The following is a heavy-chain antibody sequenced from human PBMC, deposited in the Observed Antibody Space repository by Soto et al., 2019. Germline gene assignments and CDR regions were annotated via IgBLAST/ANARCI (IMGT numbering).Heavy chain of an antibody. D-gene: IGHD6-19*01. Sequence: QVHLVESGGGVVQPGRSLRLSCAASGFTFSSYAMHWVRQAPGKGLEWVAVISYDGSNKYYADSVKGRFTISRDNSKNTLYLQMNRLRDEDTDVYSCARDVSQWLVPGDYYYGMDVWGQGTTVTVSS. CDR2: ISYDGSNK. J-gene: IGHJ6*02. CDR3: ARDVSQWLVPGDYYYGMDV. CDR1: GFTFSSYA. V-gene: IGHV3-30-3*01.